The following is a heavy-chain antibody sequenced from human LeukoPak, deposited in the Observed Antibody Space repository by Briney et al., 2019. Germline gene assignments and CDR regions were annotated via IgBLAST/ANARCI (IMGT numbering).Heavy chain of an antibody. CDR2: MNPNSRNT. Sequence: GASVTVSCKASGYSFTSYDINWVRQAAGQGIEWMGWMNPNSRNTGYAQKFQGRVTITRNTSTSTAYMDPSSLRSEDTAVYYCARGPRYTYSSSWYLDYWGQGTLVTVSS. V-gene: IGHV1-8*03. D-gene: IGHD6-13*01. CDR3: ARGPRYTYSSSWYLDY. CDR1: GYSFTSYD. J-gene: IGHJ4*02.